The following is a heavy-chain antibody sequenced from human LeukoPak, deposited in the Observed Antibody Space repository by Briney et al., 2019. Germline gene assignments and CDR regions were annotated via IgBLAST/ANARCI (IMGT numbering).Heavy chain of an antibody. D-gene: IGHD3-10*01. J-gene: IGHJ4*02. Sequence: GGSLRLSCAASGFTFSSYAMSWVRQAPGKGLEWVSRISSSGISTFYADSVKGRFTISRDNSKNTLYLQMNSLRAEDTAVYYCARGGFGELFSSDYWGQGTLVTVSS. CDR1: GFTFSSYA. V-gene: IGHV3-23*01. CDR3: ARGGFGELFSSDY. CDR2: ISSSGIST.